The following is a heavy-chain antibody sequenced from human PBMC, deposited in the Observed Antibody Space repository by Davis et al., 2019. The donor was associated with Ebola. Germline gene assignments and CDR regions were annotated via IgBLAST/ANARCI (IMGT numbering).Heavy chain of an antibody. CDR1: GGSFSGYY. V-gene: IGHV4-34*01. J-gene: IGHJ4*02. CDR2: INHSGST. CDR3: ARVTPAGSGSYYPLDY. Sequence: PSETLSLTCAVYGGSFSGYYWSWIRQPPGKGLEWIGEINHSGSTNYNPSLKSRVTISVDTSKNQFSLKLSSVTAADTAVYYCARVTPAGSGSYYPLDYWGQGTLVTVSS. D-gene: IGHD3-10*01.